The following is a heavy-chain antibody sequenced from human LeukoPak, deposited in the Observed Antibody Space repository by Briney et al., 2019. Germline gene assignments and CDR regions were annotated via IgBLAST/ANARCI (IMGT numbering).Heavy chain of an antibody. V-gene: IGHV3-43D*03. Sequence: GGSLSLSCGASGFTFGTYWMHWVRQAPGKGLEWVSLISWDGGTTYYADSVKGRFTISRDNSKNFVYLQMNSLRAEDTALYYCAKGGSYDYWGQGTLVTVSS. CDR1: GFTFGTYW. CDR3: AKGGSYDY. J-gene: IGHJ4*02. CDR2: ISWDGGTT. D-gene: IGHD1-26*01.